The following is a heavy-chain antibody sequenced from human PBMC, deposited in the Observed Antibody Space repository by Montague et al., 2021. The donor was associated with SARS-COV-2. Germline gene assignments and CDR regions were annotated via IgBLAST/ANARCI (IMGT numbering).Heavy chain of an antibody. J-gene: IGHJ6*02. CDR1: GGSIRSSSHF. Sequence: SETLSLTCTVSGGSIRSSSHFWGWFRQPPGQRLKWIGTVSYSGSTYYSPSLKSRVIISADTSKNQFSLNLRSVTAADTAVYFCGLGRGFAVGNHYYYSYGLDVWGQGTTVTVSS. V-gene: IGHV4-39*07. CDR2: VSYSGST. D-gene: IGHD3-10*01. CDR3: GLGRGFAVGNHYYYSYGLDV.